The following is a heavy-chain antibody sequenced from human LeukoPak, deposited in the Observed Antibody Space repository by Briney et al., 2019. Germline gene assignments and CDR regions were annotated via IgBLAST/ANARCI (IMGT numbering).Heavy chain of an antibody. CDR1: GFTFSSYE. D-gene: IGHD3-10*01. Sequence: PGGSQRLSCAASGFTFSSYEMNWVRQAPGKGLEWVSYISSSGSTIYYADSIRGRFTISRDNAKNSLYLQMNSLRADDTAVYYCAKADRGWGVITKDWGQGTLATVSS. CDR3: AKADRGWGVITKD. J-gene: IGHJ4*02. CDR2: ISSSGSTI. V-gene: IGHV3-48*03.